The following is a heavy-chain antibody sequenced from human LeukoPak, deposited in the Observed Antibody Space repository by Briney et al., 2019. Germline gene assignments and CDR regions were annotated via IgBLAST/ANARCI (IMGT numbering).Heavy chain of an antibody. CDR1: GYRFISYW. V-gene: IGHV5-51*01. CDR3: ARGSGWYSEY. Sequence: GESLKISCKASGYRFISYWIGWVRQMPGKGLEWMGIIYPSDSDIRYSPSFQGQVTISADKSISTAYLQWSSLKASDTAMYFCARGSGWYSEYWGQGTLVTIS. J-gene: IGHJ4*02. CDR2: IYPSDSDI. D-gene: IGHD6-19*01.